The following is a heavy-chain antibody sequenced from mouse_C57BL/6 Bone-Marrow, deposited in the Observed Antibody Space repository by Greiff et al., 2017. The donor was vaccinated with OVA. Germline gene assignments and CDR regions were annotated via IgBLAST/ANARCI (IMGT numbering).Heavy chain of an antibody. J-gene: IGHJ1*03. Sequence: VQLQQSGAELVKPGASVKISCKASGYAFSSYWMNWVKQRPGQGLEWIGQIYPGDGDTNYNRKFKGKATLTADKSSSTAYMQLSSLTSEDSAVYFCARRSYWYIDVWGTGTTVTVSS. CDR3: ARRSYWYIDV. CDR1: GYAFSSYW. V-gene: IGHV1-80*01. CDR2: IYPGDGDT.